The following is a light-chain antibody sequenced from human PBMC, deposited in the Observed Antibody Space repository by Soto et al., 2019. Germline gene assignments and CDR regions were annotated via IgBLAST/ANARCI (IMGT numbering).Light chain of an antibody. CDR3: SSYGGNNNYVI. J-gene: IGLJ2*01. Sequence: QSALTQPPSASGSPGQSVTISCSGTSSDIGAYNYVSWYQQHPGKAPKLLISEVTKRPSGVPDRFSGSKSGNTASLTVSGLQGDDEADYYCSSYGGNNNYVIFGGGTKVTVL. V-gene: IGLV2-8*01. CDR1: SSDIGAYNY. CDR2: EVT.